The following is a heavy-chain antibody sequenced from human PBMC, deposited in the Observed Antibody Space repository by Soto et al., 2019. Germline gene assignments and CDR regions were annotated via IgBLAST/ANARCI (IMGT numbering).Heavy chain of an antibody. CDR1: GFTFSSYG. V-gene: IGHV3-33*01. Sequence: PGGSLRLSCAASGFTFSSYGMHWVRQAPGKGLEWVAVIWYDGSNKYYADSVKGRFTISRDNSKNTLYLQMNSLRAEDTAVYYCARENYYDSSGYYYFDYWGQGTLVTVSS. CDR3: ARENYYDSSGYYYFDY. D-gene: IGHD3-22*01. CDR2: IWYDGSNK. J-gene: IGHJ4*02.